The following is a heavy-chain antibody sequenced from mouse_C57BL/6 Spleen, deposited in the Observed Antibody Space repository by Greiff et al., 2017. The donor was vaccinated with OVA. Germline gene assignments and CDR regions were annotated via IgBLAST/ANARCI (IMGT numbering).Heavy chain of an antibody. CDR1: GYAFSSSW. D-gene: IGHD2-4*01. CDR3: AREDDYDETPFAY. V-gene: IGHV1-82*01. J-gene: IGHJ3*01. Sequence: VQLQQSGPELVKPGASVKISCKASGYAFSSSWMNWVKQRPGKGLEWIGRIYPGDGDTNYNGKFKGKATLTADKSSSTAYMQLSSLTSEDSAVYFCAREDDYDETPFAYCGQGTLVTVSA. CDR2: IYPGDGDT.